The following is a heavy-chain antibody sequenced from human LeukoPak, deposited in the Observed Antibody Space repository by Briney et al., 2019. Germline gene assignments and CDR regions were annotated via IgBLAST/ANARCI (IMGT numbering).Heavy chain of an antibody. D-gene: IGHD1-26*01. J-gene: IGHJ1*01. CDR2: ISTSGDGT. CDR3: AKDLLVGATTYYFLH. Sequence: GGSLRLSCAASGFTFSNFAMSWVRQAPGKGLEWVSTISTSGDGTYYADSVKGRFTISRDNSKNTLYLQMNSLRAEDTAVYYCAKDLLVGATTYYFLHWGQGTLVTVSS. V-gene: IGHV3-23*01. CDR1: GFTFSNFA.